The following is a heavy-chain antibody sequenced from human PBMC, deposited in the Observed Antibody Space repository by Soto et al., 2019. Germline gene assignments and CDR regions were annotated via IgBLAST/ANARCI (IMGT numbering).Heavy chain of an antibody. CDR3: ARIREDYYDSSGYYSDAFDI. V-gene: IGHV2-26*01. Sequence: QVTLKESGPVLVKPTETLTLTCSVSGFSLSNARMGVSWIRQPPGKALEWLAHIFSNDEKSYSTSLKSRLTISKDTSKSQVVLTMTNMDPVDTATYYCARIREDYYDSSGYYSDAFDIWGQGTMVTVSS. D-gene: IGHD3-22*01. J-gene: IGHJ3*02. CDR2: IFSNDEK. CDR1: GFSLSNARMG.